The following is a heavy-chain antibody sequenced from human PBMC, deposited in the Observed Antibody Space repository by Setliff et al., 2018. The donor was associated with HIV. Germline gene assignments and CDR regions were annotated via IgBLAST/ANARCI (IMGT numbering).Heavy chain of an antibody. Sequence: SETLSLTCAVSGYSLSSDYYWGWIRQPPGKGLEWIGRVHNSAGSNYNPSLKSRVTMSVDTAKNQLSLKLTAVSAADTAVYYCARDRIEVLADSPHDVFDIWGRGIMVTVSS. CDR2: VHNSAGS. D-gene: IGHD3-22*01. CDR1: GYSLSSDYY. J-gene: IGHJ3*02. V-gene: IGHV4-38-2*02. CDR3: ARDRIEVLADSPHDVFDI.